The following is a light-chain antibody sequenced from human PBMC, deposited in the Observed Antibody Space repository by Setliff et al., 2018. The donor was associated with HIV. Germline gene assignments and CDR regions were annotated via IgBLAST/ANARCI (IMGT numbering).Light chain of an antibody. CDR3: CSYAGSSTAYV. J-gene: IGLJ1*01. V-gene: IGLV2-23*01. CDR2: EGS. CDR1: SSDVGSYNL. Sequence: QSALTQPASVSGSPEQSITISCTGTSSDVGSYNLVSWYQQHPGKAPKLMIYEGSKRPSGVSNRFSGSKSGNTASLTISGLQAEDEADYYCCSYAGSSTAYVFGTGTKVTVL.